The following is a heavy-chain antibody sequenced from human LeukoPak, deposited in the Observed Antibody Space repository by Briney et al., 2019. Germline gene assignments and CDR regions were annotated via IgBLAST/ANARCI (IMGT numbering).Heavy chain of an antibody. V-gene: IGHV3-20*04. CDR1: GFVFGKHG. Sequence: PGGSLRLSCTASGFVFGKHGMSWVRQVPGKGLEWVSGINCSGGSTGYADPLRGRFTISRDNAKNSLYLQMDRLGAEDTALYYCARSHITSPFYIDYWGQGTLVTVSS. CDR2: INCSGGST. J-gene: IGHJ4*02. D-gene: IGHD2-2*01. CDR3: ARSHITSPFYIDY.